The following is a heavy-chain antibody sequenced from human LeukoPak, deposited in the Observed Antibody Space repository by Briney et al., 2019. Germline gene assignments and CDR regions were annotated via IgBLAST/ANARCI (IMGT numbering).Heavy chain of an antibody. CDR2: ISYDGSNK. J-gene: IGHJ3*02. V-gene: IGHV3-30-3*01. CDR1: GFTFSSYA. CDR3: ATWYSSGWHDAFDI. Sequence: PGRSLRLSCAASGFTFSSYAMHWVRQAPGKGLEWVAVISYDGSNKYYADSVKGRFTISRDNSKNTLYLQMNSLRAEDTAVYYCATWYSSGWHDAFDIWGQGTMVTVSS. D-gene: IGHD6-19*01.